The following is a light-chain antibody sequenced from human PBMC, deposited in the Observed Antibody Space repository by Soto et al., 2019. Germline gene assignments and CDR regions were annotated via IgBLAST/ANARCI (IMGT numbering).Light chain of an antibody. CDR2: NVY. Sequence: QSVLTQPASVFGSPGQSITISCTGTSSDVGAFNFVSWHQQHPGKAPKLMIYNVYDRPSGVSYRFSGSKYGNTASLTISGLQGEDEADYYCSSYTVSRTYVFGTGTKVTVL. J-gene: IGLJ1*01. CDR3: SSYTVSRTYV. V-gene: IGLV2-14*03. CDR1: SSDVGAFNF.